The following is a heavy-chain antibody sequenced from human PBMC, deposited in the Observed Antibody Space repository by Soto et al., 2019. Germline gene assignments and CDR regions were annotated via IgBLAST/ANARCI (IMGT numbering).Heavy chain of an antibody. V-gene: IGHV1-18*01. CDR3: EREYYDILTGFYSRVFDI. Sequence: ASVKVSCKASGYTFTSYGIIWVRQAPGQGLEWMGWISAYNGNTNYAQKLQGRVTMTTDTSTSTAYMELRSLRSDDTAVYYCEREYYDILTGFYSRVFDIWGQGTMVTVS. CDR2: ISAYNGNT. J-gene: IGHJ3*02. CDR1: GYTFTSYG. D-gene: IGHD3-9*01.